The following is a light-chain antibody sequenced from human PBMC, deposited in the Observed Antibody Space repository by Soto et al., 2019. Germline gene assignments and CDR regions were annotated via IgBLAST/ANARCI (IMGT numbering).Light chain of an antibody. CDR3: QTWGTGRV. J-gene: IGLJ2*01. CDR1: SGHSSYA. Sequence: QSVLTQSPSASASLGASVKLTCTLSSGHSSYAIAWHQQQPEKGPRYLMKLNSDGSHSKGDGIPDRFSGSSSGAERYLTISSLQSEDEADYYCQTWGTGRVFGGGTKLIVL. V-gene: IGLV4-69*01. CDR2: LNSDGSH.